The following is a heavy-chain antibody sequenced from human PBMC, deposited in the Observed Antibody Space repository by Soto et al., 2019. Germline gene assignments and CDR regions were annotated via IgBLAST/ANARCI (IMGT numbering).Heavy chain of an antibody. J-gene: IGHJ4*02. CDR2: ISAYNGNT. Sequence: QVQLVQSGAEVKKPGASVKVSCKASGYTFTSYGISWVRQAPGQGLEWMGWISAYNGNTNYAQKLQGRVTMTTDTSTSTAHMELRSLRSDDTAVYYCAGVTLSGSDQGGFDYWGQGTLVTVSS. V-gene: IGHV1-18*01. CDR1: GYTFTSYG. CDR3: AGVTLSGSDQGGFDY. D-gene: IGHD1-26*01.